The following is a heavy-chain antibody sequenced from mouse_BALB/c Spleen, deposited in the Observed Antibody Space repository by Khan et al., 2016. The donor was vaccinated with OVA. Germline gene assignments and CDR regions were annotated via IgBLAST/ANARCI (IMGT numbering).Heavy chain of an antibody. CDR1: GYTFTSYT. CDR2: INPSNGYT. CDR3: VRDGAYYRNYGWFAY. Sequence: VQLQQSGAELARPGASVKMSCKASGYTFTSYTIHWIKLRPGQGLEWIGYINPSNGYTNYNQKFKDKATLTADKSSTTAYMQLSSLTSDDSAVYTGVRDGAYYRNYGWFAYWGQGTLVTVSA. D-gene: IGHD2-5*01. V-gene: IGHV1-4*01. J-gene: IGHJ3*01.